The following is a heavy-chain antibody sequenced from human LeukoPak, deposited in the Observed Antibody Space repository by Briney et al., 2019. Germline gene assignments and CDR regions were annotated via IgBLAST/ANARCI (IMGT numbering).Heavy chain of an antibody. CDR2: ISGSGGST. V-gene: IGHV3-23*01. CDR1: GFTFSSYA. D-gene: IGHD6-13*01. J-gene: IGHJ3*02. CDR3: AKDEEQQLSADAFDI. Sequence: PGGSLRLSCAASGFTFSSYAMSWVRQAPGKELEWVSAISGSGGSTYYADSVKGRFTISRDNSKNTLYLQMNSLRAEDTAVYYCAKDEEQQLSADAFDIWGQGTMVTVSS.